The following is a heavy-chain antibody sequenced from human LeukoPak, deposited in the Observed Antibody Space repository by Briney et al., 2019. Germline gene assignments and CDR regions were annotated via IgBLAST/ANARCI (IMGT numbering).Heavy chain of an antibody. J-gene: IGHJ3*02. CDR3: ARVTRITILHAFDI. Sequence: SETLSPTCTVSGGSISSYYWSWIRQPPGKGLEWIGYIYYSGSTNYNPSLKSRVTISVDTSKNQFSLKLSSVTAADTAVYYCARVTRITILHAFDIWGQGTMVTVSS. D-gene: IGHD3-10*01. CDR1: GGSISSYY. V-gene: IGHV4-59*01. CDR2: IYYSGST.